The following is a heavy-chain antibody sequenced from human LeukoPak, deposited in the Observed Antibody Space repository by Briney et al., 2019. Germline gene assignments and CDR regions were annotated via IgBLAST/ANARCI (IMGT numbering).Heavy chain of an antibody. CDR3: ARDAHLYSSGWYSYYFDY. CDR1: GFTFSSYA. D-gene: IGHD6-19*01. CDR2: ISYDGSNK. J-gene: IGHJ4*02. V-gene: IGHV3-30-3*01. Sequence: GRSLRLSCAASGFTFSSYAMHWVRQAPGKGLEWVAVISYDGSNKYYADSVKGRFTISRDNSKNTPYLQMNSLRAEDTAVYYCARDAHLYSSGWYSYYFDYWGQGTLVTVSS.